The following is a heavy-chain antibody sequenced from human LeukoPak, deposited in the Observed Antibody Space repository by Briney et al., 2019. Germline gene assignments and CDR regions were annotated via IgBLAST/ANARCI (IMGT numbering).Heavy chain of an antibody. CDR1: GGSISSYY. Sequence: SETLSLTCTVSGGSISSYYWSWIRQPPGKGLEWIGYIYTSGSTNYNPSLKSRVTISVDTSKNQFSLKLSSVTAADTAVYYCARADYYDSSGRFDYWGQGALVTVSS. D-gene: IGHD3-22*01. V-gene: IGHV4-4*09. CDR2: IYTSGST. J-gene: IGHJ4*02. CDR3: ARADYYDSSGRFDY.